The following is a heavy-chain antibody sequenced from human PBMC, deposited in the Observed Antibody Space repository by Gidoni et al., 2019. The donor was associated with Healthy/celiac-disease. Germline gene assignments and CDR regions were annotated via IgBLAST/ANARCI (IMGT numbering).Heavy chain of an antibody. CDR3: ARRVTYGGKGAVGFDY. V-gene: IGHV4-34*01. D-gene: IGHD4-17*01. J-gene: IGHJ4*02. CDR1: GGSFRGYY. Sequence: QVQLQQWGAGLLKPSETLSLTCAVYGGSFRGYYWSWIRQPPGKGLEWIGEINHSGSTNYNPSLKSRVTISVDTSKNQFSLKLSSVTAADTAVYYCARRVTYGGKGAVGFDYWGQGTLVTVSS. CDR2: INHSGST.